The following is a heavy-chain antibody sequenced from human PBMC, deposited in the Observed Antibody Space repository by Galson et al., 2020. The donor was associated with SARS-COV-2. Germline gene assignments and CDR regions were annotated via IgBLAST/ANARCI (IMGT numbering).Heavy chain of an antibody. CDR3: ARESSGGSSDNWFDP. Sequence: ASVKVSCKASGYTFTGYYMHWVRQAPGQGLEWMGWINPNSGGTNYAQKFQGRVTMTRDTSISTAYMELSRLRSDDTAVYYCARESSGGSSDNWFDPWGQGTLVTVSS. D-gene: IGHD2-15*01. CDR1: GYTFTGYY. J-gene: IGHJ5*02. V-gene: IGHV1-2*02. CDR2: INPNSGGT.